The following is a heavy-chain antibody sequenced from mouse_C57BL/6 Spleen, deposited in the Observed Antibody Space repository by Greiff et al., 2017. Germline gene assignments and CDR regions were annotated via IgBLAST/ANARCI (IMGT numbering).Heavy chain of an antibody. D-gene: IGHD2-3*01. CDR2: IYPSDSET. CDR3: ARKVYDGYPAWFAY. V-gene: IGHV1-61*01. J-gene: IGHJ3*01. CDR1: GYTFTSYW. Sequence: QVQLQQPGAELVRPGSSVKLSCKASGYTFTSYWMDWVKQRPGQGLEWIGNIYPSDSETPYNQKFKDKATLTVDKSSSTAYMQLRSLTSEDSAVYYCARKVYDGYPAWFAYWGQGTLVTVSA.